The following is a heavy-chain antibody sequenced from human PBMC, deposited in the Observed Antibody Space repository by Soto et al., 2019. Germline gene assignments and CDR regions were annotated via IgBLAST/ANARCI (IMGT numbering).Heavy chain of an antibody. Sequence: QVQLQESGPGLVKPSETLSLTCTVSGGSISGYYWNWIRQPPGKGLEWIGYIHSSGSTKYNPSLKSRVSTSLDTSKKQFSLKLTSVTAADTAAYYCARLNQDGFTNCEAWPFDIWGQGTLVTVSS. CDR1: GGSISGYY. CDR3: ARLNQDGFTNCEAWPFDI. V-gene: IGHV4-59*01. J-gene: IGHJ3*02. D-gene: IGHD7-27*01. CDR2: IHSSGST.